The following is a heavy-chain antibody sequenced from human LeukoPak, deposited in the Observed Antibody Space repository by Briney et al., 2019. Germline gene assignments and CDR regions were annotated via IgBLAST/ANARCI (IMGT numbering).Heavy chain of an antibody. CDR1: GYSISGGYY. CDR3: ARHPSSEYGDYGGSRAFDI. J-gene: IGHJ3*02. V-gene: IGHV4-38-2*02. D-gene: IGHD4-17*01. CDR2: IHHSGST. Sequence: SETLSLTCTVSGYSISGGYYWGWIRQPPGKGLEWFGSIHHSGSTYYNPSLKSRVTISVDTSKNQFSLKLSSVTAADTAVYYCARHPSSEYGDYGGSRAFDIWGQGTMVTVSS.